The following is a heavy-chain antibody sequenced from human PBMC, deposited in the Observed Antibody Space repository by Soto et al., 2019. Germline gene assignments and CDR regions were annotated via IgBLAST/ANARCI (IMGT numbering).Heavy chain of an antibody. CDR1: GDSVSGNSAA. J-gene: IGHJ4*03. Sequence: SQTLSLTCAISGDSVSGNSAAWNWIRQSPSRGLEWLGRTYYRSKWYNDYAVSVKSRITVTPDTSKNQFSLHLNSVTPEDTAVYDCAREFPYYESSHSYFHYSGQEALCSVSS. D-gene: IGHD3-16*01. V-gene: IGHV6-1*01. CDR3: AREFPYYESSHSYFHY. CDR2: TYYRSKWYN.